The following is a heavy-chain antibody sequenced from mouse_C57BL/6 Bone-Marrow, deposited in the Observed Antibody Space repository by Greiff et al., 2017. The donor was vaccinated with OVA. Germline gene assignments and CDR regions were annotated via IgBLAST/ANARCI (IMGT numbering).Heavy chain of an antibody. V-gene: IGHV7-1*01. Sequence: EVKLMESGGGLVQSGRSLRLSCATSGFTFSDFYMEWVRQAPGKGLEWIAASRNKANDYTTEYSASVKGRFIVSRDTSQSILYLRMNAMRAEDTAIYYCARDNGYAMDYWGQGTSVTVSS. J-gene: IGHJ4*01. CDR2: SRNKANDYTT. CDR3: ARDNGYAMDY. CDR1: GFTFSDFY.